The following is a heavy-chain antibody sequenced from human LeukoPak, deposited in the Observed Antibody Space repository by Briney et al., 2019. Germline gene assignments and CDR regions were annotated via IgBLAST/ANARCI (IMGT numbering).Heavy chain of an antibody. J-gene: IGHJ5*02. D-gene: IGHD3-10*01. Sequence: GGSLRLSCAASGFTFSSYAMSWVRQAPGKGLEWVSAISGSGGSTYYADSVKGRFTISRDNSKNTLYLQMNSLRAEDTAVYYCAKAPLVWFGTLRDWFDPWGQGTLVTVPS. CDR1: GFTFSSYA. CDR2: ISGSGGST. V-gene: IGHV3-23*01. CDR3: AKAPLVWFGTLRDWFDP.